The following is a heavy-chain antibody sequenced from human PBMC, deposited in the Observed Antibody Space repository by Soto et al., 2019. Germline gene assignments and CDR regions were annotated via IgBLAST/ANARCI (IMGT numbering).Heavy chain of an antibody. D-gene: IGHD1-26*01. CDR3: ARTVGAAYYFDF. CDR2: IYTSGST. V-gene: IGHV4-4*07. Sequence: QVQLQESGPGLVKPSETRSLTCTVSGDSMTKYYWSWIRQPAGKGLEWIGRIYTSGSTNYNPSLKSRVTMSIHTSNNHFSLKLKSVTAADTAVYYFARTVGAAYYFDFWGQGALVTVSS. CDR1: GDSMTKYY. J-gene: IGHJ4*02.